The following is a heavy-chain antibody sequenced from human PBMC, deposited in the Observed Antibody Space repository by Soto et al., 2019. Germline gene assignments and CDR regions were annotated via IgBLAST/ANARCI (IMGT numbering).Heavy chain of an antibody. CDR2: ISGSGGST. CDR3: AKDSYCGGDCYPQFDY. V-gene: IGHV3-23*01. CDR1: GFTFSSYA. D-gene: IGHD2-21*02. J-gene: IGHJ4*02. Sequence: TGGSLRLSCAASGFTFSSYAMSWVRQAPGKGLEWVSAISGSGGSTYYADSVKGRFTISRDNSKNTLYLQMNSLRAEDTAVYYCAKDSYCGGDCYPQFDYWGQGTLVTVSS.